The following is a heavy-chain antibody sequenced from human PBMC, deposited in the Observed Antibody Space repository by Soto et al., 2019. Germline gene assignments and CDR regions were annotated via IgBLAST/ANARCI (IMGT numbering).Heavy chain of an antibody. Sequence: QITLKESGPTLVKPTQTLTLTCTFSGFSLSTSGVGVGWFRQPPGKALEWLALIYWDDDKRYSPSLKSRLTIXXDXSXTQVVLTLTNMDPADTATYYCAHRRPNSSSWYWFDPWGQGTLVTVSS. J-gene: IGHJ5*02. V-gene: IGHV2-5*02. CDR2: IYWDDDK. D-gene: IGHD6-13*01. CDR1: GFSLSTSGVG. CDR3: AHRRPNSSSWYWFDP.